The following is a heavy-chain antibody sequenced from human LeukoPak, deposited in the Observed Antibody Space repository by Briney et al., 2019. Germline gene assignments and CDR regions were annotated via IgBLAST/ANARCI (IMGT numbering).Heavy chain of an antibody. V-gene: IGHV1-2*02. J-gene: IGHJ5*02. CDR3: AGGSCSGGSCYSRWFDP. CDR1: GYTFTGYY. D-gene: IGHD2-15*01. Sequence: EASVKVSCTASGYTFTGYYMHWVRQAPGQGLEWTGWINPNSGGTNYAQKFQGRVTMTRDTSISTAYVELSRLRSDDTAVYYCAGGSCSGGSCYSRWFDPWGQGTLVTVYS. CDR2: INPNSGGT.